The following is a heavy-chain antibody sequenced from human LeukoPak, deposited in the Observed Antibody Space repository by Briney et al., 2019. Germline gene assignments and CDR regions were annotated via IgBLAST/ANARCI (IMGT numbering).Heavy chain of an antibody. J-gene: IGHJ6*02. CDR2: IYYSGST. D-gene: IGHD6-13*01. CDR1: GGSISSYY. V-gene: IGHV4-59*08. CDR3: ARTIAAAGPYYCYYYGMDV. Sequence: SETLSLTCTVSGGSISSYYWSWIRQPPGKGLEWIGYIYYSGSTNYNPSLKSRVTISVDTSKNQFSLKLSSVTAADTAVYYCARTIAAAGPYYCYYYGMDVWGQGTTGTVSS.